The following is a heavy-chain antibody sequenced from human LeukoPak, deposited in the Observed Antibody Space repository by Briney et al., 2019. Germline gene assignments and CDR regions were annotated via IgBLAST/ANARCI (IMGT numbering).Heavy chain of an antibody. CDR3: AREYVDTAMGWFDP. CDR2: ISASGP. Sequence: GGSLRLSCAASGFTFSRLAMTWVRQAPGKGLKWVSTISASGPYYADAVRGRFTISRDNSKNTLYLQMNSLRAEDTAVYYCAREYVDTAMGWFDPWGQGTLVTVSS. V-gene: IGHV3-23*01. CDR1: GFTFSRLA. D-gene: IGHD5-18*01. J-gene: IGHJ5*02.